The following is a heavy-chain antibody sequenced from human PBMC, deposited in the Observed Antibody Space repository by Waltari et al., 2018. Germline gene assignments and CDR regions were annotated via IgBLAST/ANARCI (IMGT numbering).Heavy chain of an antibody. D-gene: IGHD4-17*01. CDR3: ARGLSTVARFDY. CDR2: INHAGIT. CDR1: GGSFSGYY. V-gene: IGHV4-34*01. Sequence: QVQLQQWGAGLLKPSETLSLTCAVYGGSFSGYYWTWLRQPPGKGLEWIAEINHAGITNYNPSLKSRVTMSVDTSKNQFSLKMTSVTAADTAMYYCARGLSTVARFDYWGQGTLVTVSS. J-gene: IGHJ4*02.